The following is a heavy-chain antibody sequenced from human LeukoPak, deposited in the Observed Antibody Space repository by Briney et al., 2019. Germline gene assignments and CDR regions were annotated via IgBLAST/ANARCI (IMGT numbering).Heavy chain of an antibody. CDR3: ARDKVSSGELHFDY. J-gene: IGHJ4*02. CDR2: ISSSSSYI. CDR1: GFTFSSYS. Sequence: GGSLRLSCAASGFTFSSYSMNWVRQAPGKGLEWVSSISSSSSYIYYADSVKGRFTISRDNAKNSLYLQMNSLRAEDTAVCYCARDKVSSGELHFDYWGQGTLVTVSS. V-gene: IGHV3-21*01. D-gene: IGHD2-15*01.